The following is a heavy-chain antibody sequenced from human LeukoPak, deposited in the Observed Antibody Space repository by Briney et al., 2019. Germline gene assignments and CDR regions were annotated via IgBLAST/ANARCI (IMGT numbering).Heavy chain of an antibody. CDR2: INPNGGYT. Sequence: ASVKVSCKASGYTFTAYYMHWVRQAPGQRFEWMGIINPNGGYTSFAQKFQGRVTMTRDTSTTTVYMEVSSLRSEDRAVYYCARDLSGPTVTTPDYWGQGTLVTVSS. V-gene: IGHV1-46*01. CDR1: GYTFTAYY. J-gene: IGHJ4*02. CDR3: ARDLSGPTVTTPDY. D-gene: IGHD1-1*01.